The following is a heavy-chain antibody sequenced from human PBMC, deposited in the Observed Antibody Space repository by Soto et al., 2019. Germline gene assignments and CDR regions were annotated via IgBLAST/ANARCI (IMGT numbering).Heavy chain of an antibody. Sequence: PSETLSLTCTVSGGCISSGDYYWCWIRQPPGKGLEWIGYIYYSGSTYYNPSLKSRVTISVDTSKNQFSLKLSSVTAADTAVYYCASSGLFYDILTGYLNWGQGTLVTVSS. V-gene: IGHV4-30-4*01. CDR3: ASSGLFYDILTGYLN. J-gene: IGHJ4*02. CDR2: IYYSGST. D-gene: IGHD3-9*01. CDR1: GGCISSGDYY.